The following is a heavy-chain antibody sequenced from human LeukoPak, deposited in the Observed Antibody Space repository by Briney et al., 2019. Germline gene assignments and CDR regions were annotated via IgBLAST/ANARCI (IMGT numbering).Heavy chain of an antibody. V-gene: IGHV1-8*02. D-gene: IGHD1-14*01. J-gene: IGHJ5*02. CDR1: GYTFTSYD. CDR2: MNPNSGNT. CDR3: ARDPLSTTITGWFDP. Sequence: ASVKVSCKASGYTFTSYDINWVRQATGQGLEWMGWMNPNSGNTGYAQKFQGRATMTRDTSISTAYMELSRLRSDDTAVYYCARDPLSTTITGWFDPWGQGTLVTVSS.